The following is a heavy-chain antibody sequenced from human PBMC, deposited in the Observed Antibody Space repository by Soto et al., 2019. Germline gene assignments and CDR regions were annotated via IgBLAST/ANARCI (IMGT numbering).Heavy chain of an antibody. CDR1: GGSISSYY. J-gene: IGHJ4*02. V-gene: IGHV4-59*01. D-gene: IGHD3-3*01. Sequence: SETLSLTCTVSGGSISSYYWSWIRQPPGKGLEWIGYIYYSGSTNYNPSLKSRVTISVDTSKNQFSLKLSSVTAADTAVYYCARAPEIFGVAEFDYWGQGTLVTVSS. CDR2: IYYSGST. CDR3: ARAPEIFGVAEFDY.